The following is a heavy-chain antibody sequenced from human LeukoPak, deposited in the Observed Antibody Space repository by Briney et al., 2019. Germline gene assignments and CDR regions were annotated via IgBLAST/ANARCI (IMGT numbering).Heavy chain of an antibody. V-gene: IGHV3-7*01. CDR1: GFTFSNYW. J-gene: IGHJ3*02. CDR2: IKPDGSEK. Sequence: EPGGSLRLSCAASGFTFSNYWMNWVRQAPGKGLEWVANIKPDGSEKYYVDSVKGRFTISRDNAKNSLYLQINSLRAEDTAIYYCARPIVLEAATCGFDIWGQGTMVTVSS. CDR3: ARPIVLEAATCGFDI. D-gene: IGHD2-15*01.